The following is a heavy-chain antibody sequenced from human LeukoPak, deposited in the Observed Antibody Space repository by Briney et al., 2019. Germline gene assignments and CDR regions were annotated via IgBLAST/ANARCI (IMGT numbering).Heavy chain of an antibody. V-gene: IGHV3-30*04. J-gene: IGHJ4*02. CDR3: ARGRGRGY. D-gene: IGHD3-10*01. CDR2: ISYDGSNK. CDR1: GFTFSSYA. Sequence: PGGPLRLSCAASGFTFSSYAMHWVRQAPGKGLEWVAVISYDGSNKYYADSVKGRFTISRDNSKNTLYLQMNSLRAEDTAVYYCARGRGRGYWGQGTLVTVSS.